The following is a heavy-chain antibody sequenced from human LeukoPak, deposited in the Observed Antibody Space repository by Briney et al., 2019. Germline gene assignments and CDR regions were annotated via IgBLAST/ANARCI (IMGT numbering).Heavy chain of an antibody. CDR1: GFTVSNNF. CDR3: ARRRSEAAFDF. V-gene: IGHV3-53*01. D-gene: IGHD3-10*01. CDR2: IYSGGST. Sequence: PGGSLRLSCAASGFTVSNNFMSWVRQAPGKGLEWVSIIYSGGSTYYADSVKGRFTISRDNSKNTLYLQMNSLRAEDTAVYYCARRRSEAAFDFWGQGTLVTVSS. J-gene: IGHJ4*02.